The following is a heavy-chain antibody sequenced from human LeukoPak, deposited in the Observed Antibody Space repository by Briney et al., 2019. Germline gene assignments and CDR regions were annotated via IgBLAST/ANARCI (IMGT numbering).Heavy chain of an antibody. CDR2: IYYSGST. CDR3: ARRGLATFEYFQH. D-gene: IGHD2/OR15-2a*01. CDR1: GGSISSSNYY. V-gene: IGHV4-39*01. Sequence: PETLSLTCTVSGGSISSSNYYWGWIRQPPGKGLEWIGSIYYSGSTYYNPSLKSRVTISVDTSKNQFSLKLSSVTAADTAVYYCARRGLATFEYFQHWGQGTLVTVSS. J-gene: IGHJ1*01.